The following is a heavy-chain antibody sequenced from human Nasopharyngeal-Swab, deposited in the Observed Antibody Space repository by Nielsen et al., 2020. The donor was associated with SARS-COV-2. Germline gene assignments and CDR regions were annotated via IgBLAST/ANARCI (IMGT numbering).Heavy chain of an antibody. CDR3: ARYDDYYDSSGYAY. J-gene: IGHJ4*02. D-gene: IGHD3-22*01. CDR1: GFNFNYYS. Sequence: GESLKISCAASGFNFNYYSMSWVRQAPGKGLEWVSVISGSGGSTYYADSVKGRFTISRDNSKNTLYLQMNSLRAEDTAVYYCARYDDYYDSSGYAYWGQGTLVTVSS. V-gene: IGHV3-23*01. CDR2: ISGSGGST.